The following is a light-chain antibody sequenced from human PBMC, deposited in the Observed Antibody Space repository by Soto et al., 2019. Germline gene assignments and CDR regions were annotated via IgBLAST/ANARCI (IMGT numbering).Light chain of an antibody. CDR2: GTS. J-gene: IGKJ5*01. V-gene: IGKV1-9*01. CDR3: HQLRDYPFT. Sequence: HLTHSPPCLTESKGDRVTITCRASQGISTYLAWYQQKPGQVPKRLIYGTSTLQSWVPSRFRGNRSAADFTLPIPYVLPEEFATYICHQLRDYPFTFRPGTRLEIK. CDR1: QGISTY.